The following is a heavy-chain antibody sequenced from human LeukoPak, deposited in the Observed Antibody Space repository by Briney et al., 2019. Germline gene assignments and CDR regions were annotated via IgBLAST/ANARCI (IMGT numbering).Heavy chain of an antibody. CDR3: AKVLITVFGVVRYDAFDV. D-gene: IGHD3-3*01. V-gene: IGHV3-21*04. Sequence: GGSLRLSCTASGFIFSTYNMNWVRQAPGKGLEWVSSIGTNGDYLYYADSVQGRFTISRDDAKNSLYLQLNSLRAEDTAIYYCAKVLITVFGVVRYDAFDVWGQGTMVTVSS. J-gene: IGHJ3*01. CDR1: GFIFSTYN. CDR2: IGTNGDYL.